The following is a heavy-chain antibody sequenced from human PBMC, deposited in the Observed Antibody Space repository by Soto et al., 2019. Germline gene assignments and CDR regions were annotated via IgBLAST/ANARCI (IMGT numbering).Heavy chain of an antibody. CDR3: EREVRGGRSYLEC. Sequence: CDASGYSVTSCALRWPQHATGQGLEYMGWISPYNGNTDYAQKSQGRVTMTPDTSTSTAYMELRSLRSDDTAVYYCEREVRGGRSYLECWGQGTLVPVSS. J-gene: IGHJ4*02. CDR2: ISPYNGNT. D-gene: IGHD3-10*01. CDR1: GYSVTSCA. V-gene: IGHV1-18*04.